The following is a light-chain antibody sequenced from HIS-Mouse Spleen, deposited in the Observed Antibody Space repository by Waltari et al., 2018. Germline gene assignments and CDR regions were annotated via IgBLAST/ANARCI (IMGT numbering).Light chain of an antibody. V-gene: IGLV2-23*01. J-gene: IGLJ2*01. Sequence: QSALTLPASVSGSPGKSITISCTGTSSDGGRYYPGSWHQQHPGNAPKRQIDGGSKRPSGVANRFSGSKSGNTASLTISGLQAEDEADYYCCSYAGSSTVVFGGGTKLTVL. CDR2: GGS. CDR3: CSYAGSSTVV. CDR1: SSDGGRYYP.